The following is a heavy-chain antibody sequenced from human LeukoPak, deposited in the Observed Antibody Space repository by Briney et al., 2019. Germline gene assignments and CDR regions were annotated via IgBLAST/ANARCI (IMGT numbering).Heavy chain of an antibody. CDR1: GFTFDDYA. CDR3: AKDIGPRGSAFGY. D-gene: IGHD1-26*01. J-gene: IGHJ4*02. V-gene: IGHV3-9*01. Sequence: PGRSLRLSCAASGFTFDDYAMHWVRQAPGKGLEWVSGISWNSGSIDYADSVKGRFTISRDNAKNSLYLQMNSLRAEDTALYYCAKDIGPRGSAFGYWGQGTLVTVSS. CDR2: ISWNSGSI.